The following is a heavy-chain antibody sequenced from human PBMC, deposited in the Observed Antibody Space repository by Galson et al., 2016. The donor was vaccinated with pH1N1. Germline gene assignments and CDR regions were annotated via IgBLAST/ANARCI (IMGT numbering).Heavy chain of an antibody. V-gene: IGHV4-34*01. D-gene: IGHD3-16*02. Sequence: SETLSLTCALSSGAFTNYYWGWIRQPPGKGLEWIGEITHSGGTNYNPSLKSRVSISVHTSKTQFSLKLTSVTAADSAVYFCARGPFGPRYDFLWGSSRQYFDSWGQGTLVTVSP. CDR1: SGAFTNYY. J-gene: IGHJ4*02. CDR2: ITHSGGT. CDR3: ARGPFGPRYDFLWGSSRQYFDS.